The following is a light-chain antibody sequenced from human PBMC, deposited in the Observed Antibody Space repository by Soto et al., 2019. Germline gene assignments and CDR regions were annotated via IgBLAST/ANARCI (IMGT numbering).Light chain of an antibody. CDR3: TSYTSSSTHV. Sequence: QSVLTQPASVSGSPGQSITISCTGTSSDIGGYDYVSWYQHHPGKAPKFIIYGVTNRPSGVSHRFSGSKSANTASLTISGLQAEDEADYYCTSYTSSSTHVFGTGTNSPS. J-gene: IGLJ1*01. V-gene: IGLV2-14*01. CDR2: GVT. CDR1: SSDIGGYDY.